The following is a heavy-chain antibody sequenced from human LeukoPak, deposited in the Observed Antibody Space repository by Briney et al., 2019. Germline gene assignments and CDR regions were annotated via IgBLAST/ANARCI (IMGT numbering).Heavy chain of an antibody. CDR1: GYTFTSYA. CDR2: INAGNGNT. V-gene: IGHV1-3*01. Sequence: ASVKVSCKASGYTFTSYAMHWVRQAPGQRLEWMGWINAGNGNTKYSQKFQGRVTITRDTSASTAYMELSSLRSEDTAVYYCARVSRYDSSGYYSSLGYWGQETLVTVSS. CDR3: ARVSRYDSSGYYSSLGY. J-gene: IGHJ4*02. D-gene: IGHD3-22*01.